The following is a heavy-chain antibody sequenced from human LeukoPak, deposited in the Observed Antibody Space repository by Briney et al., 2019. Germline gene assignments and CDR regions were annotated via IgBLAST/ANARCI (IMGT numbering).Heavy chain of an antibody. Sequence: PGGSLRLSCAASGFIFSNYWMSWVRQAPGKGLEWVANIKQDGSEKYYVDSVKGRFTISRDNAKNSLYLQMNSLRAEDTAVYYCARKWDSTLFDYWGQGTLVTVPS. CDR2: IKQDGSEK. CDR1: GFIFSNYW. J-gene: IGHJ4*02. CDR3: ARKWDSTLFDY. V-gene: IGHV3-7*01. D-gene: IGHD1-26*01.